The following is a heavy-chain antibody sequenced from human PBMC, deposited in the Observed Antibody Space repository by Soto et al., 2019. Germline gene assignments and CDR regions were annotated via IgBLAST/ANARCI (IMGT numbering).Heavy chain of an antibody. V-gene: IGHV3-30*06. CDR1: GFSLTAFG. J-gene: IGHJ4*02. CDR2: LTHDGGSA. Sequence: QVQLVESGGGVVQPGRSQRLSCAASGFSLTAFGMQWVRQPPGKGLQWVARLTHDGGSAFYADSVKGRFTVSRDTSKNTLYLQMNSLRPEDTAIYYCASIADYWGQGTLVTVSS. CDR3: ASIADY. D-gene: IGHD2-21*01.